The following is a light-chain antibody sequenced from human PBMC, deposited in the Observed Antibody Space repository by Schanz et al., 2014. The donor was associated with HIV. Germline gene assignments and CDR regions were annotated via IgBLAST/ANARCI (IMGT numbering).Light chain of an antibody. V-gene: IGLV2-14*01. Sequence: QSALTQPASVSGSPGQSITISCTGTSSDVGGYNYVSWYQQHPGKAPKLMIYDVSNRPSGVSNRFSGSKSDNTASLTISGLQPEDEADYYCGALSTSDAPVFGTGTKLTVL. J-gene: IGLJ1*01. CDR1: SSDVGGYNY. CDR2: DVS. CDR3: GALSTSDAPV.